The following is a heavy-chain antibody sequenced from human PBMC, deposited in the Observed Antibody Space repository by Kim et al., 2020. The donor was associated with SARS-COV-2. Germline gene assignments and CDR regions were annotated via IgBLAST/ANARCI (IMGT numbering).Heavy chain of an antibody. CDR1: GFTFSSYG. Sequence: GGSLRPSCAASGFTFSSYGMHWVRQAPGKGLEWVAVISYDGSNKYYADSVKGRFTISRDNSKNTLYLQMNSLRAEDTAVYYCARGEGYSDPWGQGTLVTVSS. J-gene: IGHJ5*02. V-gene: IGHV3-33*05. CDR2: ISYDGSNK. CDR3: ARGEGYSDP. D-gene: IGHD2-15*01.